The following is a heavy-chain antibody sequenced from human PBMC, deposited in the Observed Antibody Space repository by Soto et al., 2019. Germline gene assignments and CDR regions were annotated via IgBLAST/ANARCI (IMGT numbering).Heavy chain of an antibody. CDR3: AREKGKAVTGTYYYYGMDV. CDR2: ISPYTGNT. CDR1: GYTFTSYG. D-gene: IGHD6-19*01. Sequence: QVQLVQSGAAVKRPGASLKVSCKASGYTFTSYGINWVRQAPGQGLEWMGWISPYTGNTNYAQEFQGRVTMTADTSTSTAYMELRRLRSDDTAVYYCAREKGKAVTGTYYYYGMDVWGQGTTVTGSS. V-gene: IGHV1-18*04. J-gene: IGHJ6*02.